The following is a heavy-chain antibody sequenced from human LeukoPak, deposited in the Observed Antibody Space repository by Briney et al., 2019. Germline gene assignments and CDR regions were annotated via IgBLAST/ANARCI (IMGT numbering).Heavy chain of an antibody. D-gene: IGHD3-10*01. V-gene: IGHV4-61*02. CDR3: ASFITMVRGVYFDY. Sequence: PSETLSLTCTVSVGSISSGSYYWSWIRQPAGKGLEWIGRIYTSGTTNYNPSLKIRVTISVDTSKNQFSLKLSSVTAADTSVYYCASFITMVRGVYFDYWGQGTLVTVSS. J-gene: IGHJ4*02. CDR1: VGSISSGSYY. CDR2: IYTSGTT.